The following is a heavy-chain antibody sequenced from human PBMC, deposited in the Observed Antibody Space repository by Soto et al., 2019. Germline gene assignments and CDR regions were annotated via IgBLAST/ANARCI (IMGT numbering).Heavy chain of an antibody. D-gene: IGHD3-16*02. CDR1: GYTFTGYY. J-gene: IGHJ4*02. CDR2: INPNSGGT. V-gene: IGHV1-2*02. Sequence: GASVKVSCKASGYTFTGYYMHWVRQAPGQGLEWMGWINPNSGGTNYAQKFQGRVTMTRDTSISTAYMELSRLRSDDTAVYYCAKGGRNLFGESSLIDYWGQGTLVTVSS. CDR3: AKGGRNLFGESSLIDY.